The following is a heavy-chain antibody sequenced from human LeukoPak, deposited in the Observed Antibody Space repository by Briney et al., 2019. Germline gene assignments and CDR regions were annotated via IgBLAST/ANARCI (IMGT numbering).Heavy chain of an antibody. D-gene: IGHD6-13*01. CDR2: IYTSGST. CDR3: ARVSYIAAAGTPGYYYMDV. J-gene: IGHJ6*03. CDR1: GGSISSYY. Sequence: PSETLSLTCTVSGGSISSYYWSWIRQPAGKGLEWIGRIYTSGSTNYNPSPKSRVTMSVDTSKNQFSLKLSSVTAADTAVYYCARVSYIAAAGTPGYYYMDVWGKGTTVTVSS. V-gene: IGHV4-4*07.